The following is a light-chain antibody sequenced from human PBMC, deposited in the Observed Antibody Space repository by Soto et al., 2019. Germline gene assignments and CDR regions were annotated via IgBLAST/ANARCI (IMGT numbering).Light chain of an antibody. V-gene: IGLV1-47*01. J-gene: IGLJ3*02. Sequence: QSVLTQPPSASGTPGQRVTISCSGSSSNIGSNYVYWYQQLPGTAPKLLIYRNNQRPSGVPDRFSGSKSGTSASLAISGFRSEDEADYYCAAWDDSLSGRVFGGGTKLTVL. CDR3: AAWDDSLSGRV. CDR2: RNN. CDR1: SSNIGSNY.